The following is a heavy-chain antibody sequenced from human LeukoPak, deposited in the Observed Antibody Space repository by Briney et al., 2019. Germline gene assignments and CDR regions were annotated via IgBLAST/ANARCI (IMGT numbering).Heavy chain of an antibody. J-gene: IGHJ4*02. CDR1: GSPFGDYA. Sequence: GGSLRLSCTASGSPFGDYAMTWVRKAPGKGLEWVGFIRSKIYGGTPEYAASVKGRFTISRDDSKGIAYLQMNSLKTEDTAVYYCTRDQTPYYWGQGTLVTVSS. CDR2: IRSKIYGGTP. V-gene: IGHV3-49*04. CDR3: TRDQTPYY.